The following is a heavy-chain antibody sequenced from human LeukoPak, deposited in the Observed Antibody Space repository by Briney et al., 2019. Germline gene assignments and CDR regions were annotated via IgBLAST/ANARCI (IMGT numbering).Heavy chain of an antibody. J-gene: IGHJ4*02. Sequence: GGSLRLSCAASGFTFSSYTMNWVRQAPGKGLEWVSSITSSSSYTYYADSVKGRFTISRDNAKNSLYLQMNSPRAEDTAVYYCARVWGQLVDFWGQGTLLTVSS. D-gene: IGHD6-13*01. CDR1: GFTFSSYT. CDR3: ARVWGQLVDF. CDR2: ITSSSSYT. V-gene: IGHV3-21*01.